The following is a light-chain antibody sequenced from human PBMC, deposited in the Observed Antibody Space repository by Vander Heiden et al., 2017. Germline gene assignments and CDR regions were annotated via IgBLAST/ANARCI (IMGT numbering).Light chain of an antibody. J-gene: IGKJ3*01. CDR3: LQDYNYP. CDR1: QSIRND. Sequence: AIQMTQSPSSLSASVGDRVTITCRASQSIRNDLGWYQQKPGKAPNLLIYAASSLQGGVPSRFSGSGSGTDFTLTISSLQPEDFATYYCLQDYNYPFGPGTKVDIK. V-gene: IGKV1-6*01. CDR2: AAS.